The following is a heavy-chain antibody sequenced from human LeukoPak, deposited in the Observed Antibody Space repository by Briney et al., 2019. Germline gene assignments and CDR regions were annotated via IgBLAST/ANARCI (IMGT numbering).Heavy chain of an antibody. Sequence: SETLSLTCAVYGGSFSGYYWSWIRQPPGKGLEWIGEINHSGSTNYNPSLKSRVTISVDTSKNQFSLKLSSVTAAHTAVYYCARGYGSGSSYYYYGMDVWGQGTTVTVSS. V-gene: IGHV4-34*01. CDR1: GGSFSGYY. J-gene: IGHJ6*02. D-gene: IGHD3-10*01. CDR2: INHSGST. CDR3: ARGYGSGSSYYYYGMDV.